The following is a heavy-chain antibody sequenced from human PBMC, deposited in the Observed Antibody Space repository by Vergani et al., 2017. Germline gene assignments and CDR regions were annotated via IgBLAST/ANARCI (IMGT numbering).Heavy chain of an antibody. CDR2: INPSGGHT. J-gene: IGHJ4*02. CDR1: GYTFSNYY. D-gene: IGHD3-3*01. CDR3: ERTLTRFLEWLLYFDY. Sequence: QVQVVQSGAEVKKSGASVKVSCKTSGYTFSNYYMHWVRQAPGQGLEWMGIINPSGGHTNYAQKFQGRVTMTRDTSTSTVYMELSSLRSEDTAVYYCERTLTRFLEWLLYFDYWGRGTLVTVSS. V-gene: IGHV1-46*01.